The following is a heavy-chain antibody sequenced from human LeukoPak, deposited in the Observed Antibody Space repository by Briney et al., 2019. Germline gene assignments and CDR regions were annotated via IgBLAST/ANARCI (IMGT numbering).Heavy chain of an antibody. V-gene: IGHV4-59*08. Sequence: SETLSLTCGVSGGSVSSYYWSWIRQSPGKGLEWIGYIYNSGRTNYNPSLKSRVTGFVDTSKNQVSLRLSSVTAADTAVYYCARHGTISSESYFDYWGQGALVTVSS. D-gene: IGHD1-14*01. CDR2: IYNSGRT. J-gene: IGHJ4*02. CDR1: GGSVSSYY. CDR3: ARHGTISSESYFDY.